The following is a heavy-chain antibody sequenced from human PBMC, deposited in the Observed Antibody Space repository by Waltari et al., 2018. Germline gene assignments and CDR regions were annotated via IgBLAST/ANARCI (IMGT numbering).Heavy chain of an antibody. Sequence: QLQLQESGPGLVKPSETLSLTCTVSGGSISTNYNWGWIRQPPVKGLEWMGNMQYRGSTFYNPSLKSRVTISLDTSKIQFSLRLSSVGAADTAVYFCGRIAFGDDGGYFQHWGQGTLVTVSS. D-gene: IGHD4-17*01. CDR3: GRIAFGDDGGYFQH. CDR2: MQYRGST. V-gene: IGHV4-39*01. J-gene: IGHJ1*01. CDR1: GGSISTNYN.